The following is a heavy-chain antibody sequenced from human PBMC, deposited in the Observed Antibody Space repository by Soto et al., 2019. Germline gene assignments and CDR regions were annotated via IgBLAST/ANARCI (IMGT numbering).Heavy chain of an antibody. Sequence: PGRPLRLSGAASGFTFSSYGMHCVRQAPGKGLEWVAVISYDGSNKYYADSVKGRFTISRDNSKNTLYLQMNSLRAEDTAVYYCAKAPSLKPGAYFDYWGQGTLVTVSS. D-gene: IGHD3-10*01. J-gene: IGHJ4*02. V-gene: IGHV3-30*18. CDR2: ISYDGSNK. CDR1: GFTFSSYG. CDR3: AKAPSLKPGAYFDY.